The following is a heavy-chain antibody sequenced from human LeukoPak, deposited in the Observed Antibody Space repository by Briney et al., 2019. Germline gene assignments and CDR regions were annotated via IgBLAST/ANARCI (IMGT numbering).Heavy chain of an antibody. J-gene: IGHJ4*02. D-gene: IGHD3-22*01. CDR1: GYSISSGYY. CDR3: ARHGRVGYYYDSSGGIDY. Sequence: PSETLSLTCTVSGYSISSGYYWGWIRQPPGKWLEWIGSIYYSGSTYYNPSLKSRVTISVDTSKNQFSLKLSSVTAADTAVYYCARHGRVGYYYDSSGGIDYWGQGTLVTVSS. CDR2: IYYSGST. V-gene: IGHV4-38-2*02.